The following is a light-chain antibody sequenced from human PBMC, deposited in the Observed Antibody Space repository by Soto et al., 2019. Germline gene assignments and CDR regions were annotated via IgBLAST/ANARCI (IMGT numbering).Light chain of an antibody. V-gene: IGKV3-11*01. CDR3: QPFNDFPIN. J-gene: IGKJ5*01. CDR2: DAS. Sequence: ENVLTQSPTTLSFSPGERATLSCRAIQSVSSYLAWYQQKPGQAPRLPLYDASHRATGIPARFSGSGSGKDFTLAISSLQPEDFATYYRQPFNDFPINFGQGTRLEIK. CDR1: QSVSSY.